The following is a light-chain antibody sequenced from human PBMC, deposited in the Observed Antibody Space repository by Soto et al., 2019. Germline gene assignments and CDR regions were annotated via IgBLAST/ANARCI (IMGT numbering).Light chain of an antibody. J-gene: IGKJ3*01. CDR1: QSLSGNY. CDR3: QQYGVSPQS. CDR2: RAS. Sequence: NVLTQSPGTLSLSPGERATLSCRASQSLSGNYLAWYQQKPGQAPRVLIYRASIRATGISDRFSGSGSGTDFTLIISRLEPEDFAVYFCQQYGVSPQSFGPGTKVDIK. V-gene: IGKV3-20*01.